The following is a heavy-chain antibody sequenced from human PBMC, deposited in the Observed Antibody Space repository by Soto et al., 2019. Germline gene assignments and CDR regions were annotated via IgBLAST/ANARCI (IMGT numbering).Heavy chain of an antibody. J-gene: IGHJ4*02. V-gene: IGHV3-30-3*01. D-gene: IGHD1-26*01. Sequence: GSLRLSCAASGFIFSSYAMHWVRQAPGKGLEWVGVITYDGSNQYYADSVKGRFTISRDNSRNMLFLQMNSLRPDDTAVYYCARAPSGSYPEFDYWGQGTLVTVSS. CDR3: ARAPSGSYPEFDY. CDR1: GFIFSSYA. CDR2: ITYDGSNQ.